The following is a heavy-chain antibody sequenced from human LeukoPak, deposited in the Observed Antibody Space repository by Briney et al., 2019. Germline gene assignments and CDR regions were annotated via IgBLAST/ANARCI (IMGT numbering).Heavy chain of an antibody. J-gene: IGHJ4*02. CDR1: GFTFSSYS. V-gene: IGHV3-48*04. D-gene: IGHD6-13*01. Sequence: GGSLRLSCAASGFTFSSYSMNWVRQAPGKGLEWVSYISSSSSTIYYADSVKGRFTISRDNAKNSLYLQMNSLRAEDTAVYYCARGAPYSSSWYFYFDYWGQGTLVTVSS. CDR3: ARGAPYSSSWYFYFDY. CDR2: ISSSSSTI.